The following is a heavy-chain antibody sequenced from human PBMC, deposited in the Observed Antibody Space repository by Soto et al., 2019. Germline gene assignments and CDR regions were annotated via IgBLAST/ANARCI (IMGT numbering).Heavy chain of an antibody. CDR3: TRDLLWDAYYYYGMDV. J-gene: IGHJ6*02. V-gene: IGHV6-1*01. CDR1: GDSVSSNSAA. D-gene: IGHD3-10*01. CDR2: TYYRSKWYN. Sequence: SQTLSLTCAISGDSVSSNSAAWNWIRQSPSRGLEWLGRTYYRSKWYNDYAVSVKSRITINPDTSKNQFSLQLNSVTPEDTAVYYCTRDLLWDAYYYYGMDVWGQGTTVTVSS.